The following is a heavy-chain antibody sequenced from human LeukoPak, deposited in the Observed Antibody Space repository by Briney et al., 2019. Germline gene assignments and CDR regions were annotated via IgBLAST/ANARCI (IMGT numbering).Heavy chain of an antibody. CDR3: TNNGGNSNY. J-gene: IGHJ4*02. D-gene: IGHD4-23*01. CDR1: GFTFSGSA. CDR2: IRSKANSYAT. Sequence: GGSLRLSCAASGFTFSGSAMHWVRQASGKGLEWVGRIRSKANSYATAYAASVKGRFTISRDDSKNTAYLQMNSLKTEDTAVYYCTNNGGNSNYWGQGTLATVSS. V-gene: IGHV3-73*01.